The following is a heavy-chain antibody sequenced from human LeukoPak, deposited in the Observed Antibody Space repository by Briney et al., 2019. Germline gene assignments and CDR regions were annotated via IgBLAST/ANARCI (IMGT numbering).Heavy chain of an antibody. CDR3: AGAISKGAGIDS. CDR1: GLTFSNAW. CDR2: IWHDGSRT. D-gene: IGHD1-26*01. V-gene: IGHV3-33*03. J-gene: IGHJ4*02. Sequence: GGSLRLSCAASGLTFSNAWMSWVRQAPGKGLEWVAVIWHDGSRTHYADSLKGRFTISRDNSKDTAFLQMNSLTVEDTATYYCAGAISKGAGIDSWGQGTLVTVSS.